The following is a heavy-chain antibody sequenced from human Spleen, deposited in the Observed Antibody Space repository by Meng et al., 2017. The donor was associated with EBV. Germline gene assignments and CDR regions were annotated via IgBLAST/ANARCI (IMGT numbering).Heavy chain of an antibody. V-gene: IGHV3-33*01. CDR1: GLNIIGYG. CDR2: IWHDGGNI. D-gene: IGHD5-24*01. Sequence: QVRLGQAGGGVVQPGKSLRLSCEGSGLNIIGYGMHWVRQAPGKGLEWVAVIWHDGGNIYYAESVRGRFTISRDTTKNAVFLQMNSLRVDDTAVYYCAGAYSYGWLDPWGQGTLVTVSS. J-gene: IGHJ5*02. CDR3: AGAYSYGWLDP.